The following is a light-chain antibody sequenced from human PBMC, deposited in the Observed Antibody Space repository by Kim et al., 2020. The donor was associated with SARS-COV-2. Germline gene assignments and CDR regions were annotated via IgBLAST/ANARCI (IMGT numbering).Light chain of an antibody. Sequence: SVSPGERATLSCRASQSVSSNLAWYQQKPGQAPRLLIYGASTRATGMPARFSGSGSGTEFTLTISSLQSEDFAVYYCQQYNNWLYTFGQGTKLEI. CDR3: QQYNNWLYT. CDR2: GAS. J-gene: IGKJ2*01. V-gene: IGKV3-15*01. CDR1: QSVSSN.